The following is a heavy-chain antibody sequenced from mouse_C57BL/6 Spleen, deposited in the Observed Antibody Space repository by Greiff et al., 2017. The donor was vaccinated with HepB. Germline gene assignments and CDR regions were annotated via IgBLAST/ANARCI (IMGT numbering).Heavy chain of an antibody. CDR1: GFTFSDYG. V-gene: IGHV5-17*01. CDR2: ISSGSGTI. J-gene: IGHJ4*01. D-gene: IGHD2-4*01. CDR3: ARPPYDSERGLDAMDY. Sequence: EVQRVESGGGLVKPGGSLKLSCAASGFTFSDYGMHWVRQAPEKGLEWVAYISSGSGTIYYAAKVKGRFTISRDNAKNTLFLQMTSLRSEDTAMYYCARPPYDSERGLDAMDYWGQGTSVTVSS.